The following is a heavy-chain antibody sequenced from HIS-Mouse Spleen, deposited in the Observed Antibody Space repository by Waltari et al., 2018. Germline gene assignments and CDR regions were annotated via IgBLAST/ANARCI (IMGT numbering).Heavy chain of an antibody. CDR1: GFTFSSYG. J-gene: IGHJ4*02. CDR2: ISYDGSNK. CDR3: AKAMAAARGFDY. V-gene: IGHV3-30*18. Sequence: QVQLVESGGGVVQPGRSLRLSCAASGFTFSSYGMHWVRQAPGKGLEWVAVISYDGSNKYYADSVKGRFTISRDNSKNTLYLQMNSLRAEDTAVYYCAKAMAAARGFDYWGQGTLVTVSS. D-gene: IGHD6-13*01.